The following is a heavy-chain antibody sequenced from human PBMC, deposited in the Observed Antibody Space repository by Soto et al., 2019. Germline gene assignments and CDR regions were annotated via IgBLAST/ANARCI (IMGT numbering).Heavy chain of an antibody. Sequence: PSETLCLTCAVYGGSFGGYDGSWIRQPPGKGLEWIGEINHSGSTNYNPSLKSRVTISVDTSKNQFSLELSSVTAADTAVYYCARGKRRGRYYDFWSGPQGFDPWGQGTLVTVSS. D-gene: IGHD3-3*01. CDR3: ARGKRRGRYYDFWSGPQGFDP. J-gene: IGHJ5*02. CDR2: INHSGST. CDR1: GGSFGGYD. V-gene: IGHV4-34*01.